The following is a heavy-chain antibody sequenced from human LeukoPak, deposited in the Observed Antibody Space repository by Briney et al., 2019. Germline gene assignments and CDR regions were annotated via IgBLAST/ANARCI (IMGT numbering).Heavy chain of an antibody. CDR2: INGRGDDT. D-gene: IGHD6-19*01. CDR1: SGFA. Sequence: GKSLRLSCAAFSGFAISWVRQAPGKGLEWVSAINGRGDDTYYPDSVKGRFTISRDNSNSTLYLQMNSLRAEDTAVYYCAKGHRSSSSFFDSWGQGILVTVSS. J-gene: IGHJ4*02. CDR3: AKGHRSSSSFFDS. V-gene: IGHV3-23*01.